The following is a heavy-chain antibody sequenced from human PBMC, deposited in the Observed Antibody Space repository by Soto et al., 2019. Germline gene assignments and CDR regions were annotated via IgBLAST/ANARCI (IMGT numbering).Heavy chain of an antibody. V-gene: IGHV1-69*01. CDR1: GGTFSSYA. D-gene: IGHD3-22*01. Sequence: QVQLVQSGAEVKKPGSSVKVSCKASGGTFSSYAISWVRQAPGQGLEWMGGIIPIFGTANYAQKFQGRVTITAEESTSTAYMELSSLRSEDTAVYYCARDLNYYDSSGYYAGSAFDIWGQGTMVTVSS. CDR3: ARDLNYYDSSGYYAGSAFDI. CDR2: IIPIFGTA. J-gene: IGHJ3*02.